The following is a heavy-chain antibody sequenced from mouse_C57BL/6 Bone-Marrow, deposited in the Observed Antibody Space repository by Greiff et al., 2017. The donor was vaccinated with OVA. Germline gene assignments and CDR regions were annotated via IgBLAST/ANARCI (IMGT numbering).Heavy chain of an antibody. CDR3: ARPHYYGSSSGPSYYAMDY. CDR1: GYTFTDYY. Sequence: EVQLQQSGPELVKPGASVKISCKASGYTFTDYYMNWVKQSHGKSLEWIGDINPNNGGTSYNQKFKGKATLTVDKSSSTAYMELRSLTSEDSAVYYCARPHYYGSSSGPSYYAMDYWGQGTSVTVSS. CDR2: INPNNGGT. V-gene: IGHV1-26*01. D-gene: IGHD1-1*01. J-gene: IGHJ4*01.